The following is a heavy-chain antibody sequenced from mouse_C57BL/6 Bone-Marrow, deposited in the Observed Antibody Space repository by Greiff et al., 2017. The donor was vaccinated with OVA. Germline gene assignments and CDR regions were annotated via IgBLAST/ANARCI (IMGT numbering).Heavy chain of an antibody. CDR3: TTRYSNYYFGY. CDR2: IDPENGDT. D-gene: IGHD2-5*01. V-gene: IGHV14-4*01. Sequence: VQLQQSGAELVRPGASVKLSCTASGFNIKDDYMHWVKQRPEQGLEWIGWIDPENGDTEYASKFQGKATITADTSSNTAYLQLSSLTSEDTAVYYWTTRYSNYYFGYWGQGTTLTVSS. CDR1: GFNIKDDY. J-gene: IGHJ2*01.